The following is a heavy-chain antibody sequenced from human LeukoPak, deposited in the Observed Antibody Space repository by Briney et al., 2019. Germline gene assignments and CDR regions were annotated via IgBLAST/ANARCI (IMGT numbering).Heavy chain of an antibody. CDR2: IYHSGST. J-gene: IGHJ6*04. CDR3: ASDQQWLVPSGVDV. CDR1: GYSISSGYY. D-gene: IGHD6-19*01. Sequence: SETLSLTCTVSGYSISSGYYWGWIRQPPGKGLEWIGSIYHSGSTYYNPSLKSRVTISVDTSKNQFSLKLSSVTAADTAVYCCASDQQWLVPSGVDVWGKGTTVTVSS. V-gene: IGHV4-38-2*02.